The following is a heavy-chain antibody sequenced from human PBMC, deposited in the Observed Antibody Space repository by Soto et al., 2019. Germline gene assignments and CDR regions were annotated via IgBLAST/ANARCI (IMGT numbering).Heavy chain of an antibody. Sequence: QVQLVESGGGLVKPGGSLRLSCADSGFTFGDYYMTWIRQAPGKGLEWISYISSSATTMYYADSVKGRFTISRDNAKKSLYLQMNSLRAEDTAVYYCASGGIVARPFDYWGQGTLVTVSS. V-gene: IGHV3-11*01. J-gene: IGHJ4*02. CDR2: ISSSATTM. CDR3: ASGGIVARPFDY. CDR1: GFTFGDYY. D-gene: IGHD6-6*01.